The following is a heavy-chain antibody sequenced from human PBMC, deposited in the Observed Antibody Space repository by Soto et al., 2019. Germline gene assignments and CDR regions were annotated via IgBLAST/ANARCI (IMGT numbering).Heavy chain of an antibody. Sequence: QVQLQESGPGLVKPSQTLSLTCTVSGGSISSGGYYWTWIRQHPGKGLEWIGYNSYSGITYYNPSLKSRVTISLDTSKNQFTLKLSYVTAADTAVYYCARGSSIAGLYYGMDVWGPGTTVTVSS. J-gene: IGHJ6*02. CDR1: GGSISSGGYY. CDR2: NSYSGIT. D-gene: IGHD6-6*01. CDR3: ARGSSIAGLYYGMDV. V-gene: IGHV4-31*03.